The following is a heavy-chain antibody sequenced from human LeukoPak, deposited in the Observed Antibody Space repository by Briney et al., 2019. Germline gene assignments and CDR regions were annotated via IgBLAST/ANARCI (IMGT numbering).Heavy chain of an antibody. D-gene: IGHD2-2*01. J-gene: IGHJ4*02. CDR1: GFTFSSFA. CDR3: AKQPGYCSTTSCLSFCDY. V-gene: IGHV3-23*01. CDR2: ISGSGDRT. Sequence: GGSLRLSCAASGFTFSSFAMSWVRQAAGKGLERVSGISGSGDRTYYADSVKGRFTISRDNSKNTLYLQMNSLRAEDTAVFYCAKQPGYCSTTSCLSFCDYWGQGTLVTVSS.